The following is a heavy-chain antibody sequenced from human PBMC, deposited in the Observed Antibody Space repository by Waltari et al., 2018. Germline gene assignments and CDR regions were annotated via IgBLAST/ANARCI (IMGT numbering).Heavy chain of an antibody. Sequence: QVQLVQSGAEVKKPGSSVKVSCKASGGTFSRSSISWVRQAPGQGLEWMGGSIPVFGSAHYAQKFRGRVTLTADESSSTGYMELSSLRSDDTAVYYCAREEGTMVRGVIFSAFDIWGQGTMVTVSS. V-gene: IGHV1-69*12. CDR2: SIPVFGSA. CDR1: GGTFSRSS. CDR3: AREEGTMVRGVIFSAFDI. J-gene: IGHJ3*02. D-gene: IGHD3-10*01.